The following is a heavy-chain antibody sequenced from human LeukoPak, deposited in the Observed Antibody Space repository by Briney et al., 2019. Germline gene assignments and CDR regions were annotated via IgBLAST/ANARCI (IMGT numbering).Heavy chain of an antibody. V-gene: IGHV4-34*01. D-gene: IGHD2-8*01. CDR2: INHSGST. J-gene: IGHJ3*02. CDR1: GGSFSGYY. Sequence: ASETLSLTCAVYGGSFSGYYWSWIRQPPGKGLEWIGEINHSGSTNYNPSLKSRVTISVDTSKNQFSLKLSSATAADTAVYYCAGLNGYHDAFDIWGQGTMVTVSS. CDR3: AGLNGYHDAFDI.